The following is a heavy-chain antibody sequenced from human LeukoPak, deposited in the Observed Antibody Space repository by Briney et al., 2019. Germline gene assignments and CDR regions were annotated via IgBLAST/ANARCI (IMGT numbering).Heavy chain of an antibody. V-gene: IGHV5-10-1*01. J-gene: IGHJ6*02. CDR3: ARLSDSGGDPRDYYYSYGMDV. Sequence: PGESLKISCKCSGYSFTNYWISWVRQMPGKDLEWIGRIDPRDSYTNYSPSFQGHVTISADKSISTAYLQWNSLKASDTAIFYCARLSDSGGDPRDYYYSYGMDVWGQGTTVTVSS. CDR1: GYSFTNYW. CDR2: IDPRDSYT. D-gene: IGHD2-21*01.